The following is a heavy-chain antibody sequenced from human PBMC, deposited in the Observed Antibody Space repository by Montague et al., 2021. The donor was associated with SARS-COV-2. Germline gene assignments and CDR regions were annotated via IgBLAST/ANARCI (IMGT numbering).Heavy chain of an antibody. CDR1: GGSISSSSYY. V-gene: IGHV4-39*01. CDR3: ARQGDQLLLEYWFDP. J-gene: IGHJ5*02. D-gene: IGHD2-2*01. Sequence: SETLSLTCTVSGGSISSSSYYWGWIRQPPGKGLEWIGSIHYSGSTYYNPSLKSRVTISVDTSKNQFSLKLSPVTAADTAVYYCARQGDQLLLEYWFDPWGQGTLVTVSS. CDR2: IHYSGST.